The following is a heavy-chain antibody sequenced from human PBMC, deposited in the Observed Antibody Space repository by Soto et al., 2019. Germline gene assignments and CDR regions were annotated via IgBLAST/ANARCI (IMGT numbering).Heavy chain of an antibody. J-gene: IGHJ4*02. Sequence: EVQLLESGGGLIQPGGSQRLSCAASGFTFGNFAMKWVRQAPGKGLEWVSSISGSSDSTHYADSVKGRFTISRDNTKNTLFLEMNNLRAEDTAVYYCAKTFSSGKIVSHWGQGTLVTVSS. V-gene: IGHV3-23*01. CDR3: AKTFSSGKIVSH. CDR1: GFTFGNFA. CDR2: ISGSSDST. D-gene: IGHD3-10*01.